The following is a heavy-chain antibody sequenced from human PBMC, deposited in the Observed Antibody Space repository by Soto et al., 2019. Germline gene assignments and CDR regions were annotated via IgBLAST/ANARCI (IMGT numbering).Heavy chain of an antibody. V-gene: IGHV4-4*02. Sequence: QVQLQESGPGLVKPSGTLSRTCAVSAVSISSGSFWGWVRQPPGKGLEWIGDIHHSGSTNYNPSLKSRVTIAVDTSKNHFSLKLNSVTAADTAVYYCARSAGWYAVHSWGQGILVIVSS. J-gene: IGHJ4*02. CDR3: ARSAGWYAVHS. D-gene: IGHD6-19*01. CDR1: AVSISSGSF. CDR2: IHHSGST.